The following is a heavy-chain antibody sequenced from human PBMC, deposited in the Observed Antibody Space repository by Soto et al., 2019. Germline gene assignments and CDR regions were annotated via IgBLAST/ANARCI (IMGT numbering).Heavy chain of an antibody. CDR1: GFAFTSSA. D-gene: IGHD5-18*01. CDR2: IVVGSGNT. J-gene: IGHJ4*02. Sequence: SVKVSCKASGFAFTSSAMQWVRQARGQRLEWIGWIVVGSGNTNYAQKFQERVTITRDMSTSTAYMELSSLRSEDTAVYYCAADVGYSYGRAFDYWGQGTLVTVSS. V-gene: IGHV1-58*02. CDR3: AADVGYSYGRAFDY.